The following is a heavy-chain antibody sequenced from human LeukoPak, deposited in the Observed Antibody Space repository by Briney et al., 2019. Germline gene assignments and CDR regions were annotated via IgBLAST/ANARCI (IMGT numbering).Heavy chain of an antibody. V-gene: IGHV3-23*01. CDR1: GLTFSDYR. D-gene: IGHD1-14*01. CDR3: AREDRTESTDV. Sequence: GGSLRLSCAVSGLTFSDYRMIWVRQAPEKRLEWVAVTAGADDVIQYADSVKGRFTISTDNSKNTVYLQMDSLRAEDTAVYYCAREDRTESTDVWGQGTTVTVSS. J-gene: IGHJ6*02. CDR2: TAGADDVI.